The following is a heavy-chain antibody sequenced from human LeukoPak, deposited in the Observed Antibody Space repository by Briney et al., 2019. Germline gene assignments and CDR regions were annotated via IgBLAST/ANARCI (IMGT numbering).Heavy chain of an antibody. J-gene: IGHJ4*02. CDR1: GFTFSSYS. D-gene: IGHD3-3*01. CDR2: ISSSSSYI. V-gene: IGHV3-21*01. Sequence: PGGSLRLSCAASGFTFSSYSMNWVRQAPGKGLEWVSSISSSSSYIYYADSVKGRFTISRDNAKNSLYLQMNSLRAEDTAVYYWSRAMDPKYFDFWGPFDYWGQGTLVTVSS. CDR3: SRAMDPKYFDFWGPFDY.